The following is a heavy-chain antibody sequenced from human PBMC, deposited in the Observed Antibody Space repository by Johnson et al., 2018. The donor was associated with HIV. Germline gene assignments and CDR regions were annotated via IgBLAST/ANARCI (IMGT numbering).Heavy chain of an antibody. CDR2: ISYDGSNK. J-gene: IGHJ3*02. D-gene: IGHD4/OR15-4a*01. CDR3: AREREDYGLDI. Sequence: LVESGGGVVQPGRSLRLSCAASGFTFSSYAMHWVRQAPGKGLEWVAVISYDGSNKYYADSVKGRFTISRDNSKNTLYLQMNSLRAEDTAVYYWAREREDYGLDIWGQGTMVTVSS. CDR1: GFTFSSYA. V-gene: IGHV3-30-3*01.